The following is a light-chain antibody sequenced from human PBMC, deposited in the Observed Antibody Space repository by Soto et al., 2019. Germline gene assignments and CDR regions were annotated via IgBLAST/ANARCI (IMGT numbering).Light chain of an antibody. Sequence: SVLTQPASVSGSPGQSITISCTGTSNDVGGYNYVSWYQQHPGKAPKLMIYDVSNRPSGVSNRFSGSKSGNTASLTISGLQAEDEADYYCSSYTSSSTLPYVFGTGTKVTVL. CDR3: SSYTSSSTLPYV. CDR2: DVS. V-gene: IGLV2-14*01. J-gene: IGLJ1*01. CDR1: SNDVGGYNY.